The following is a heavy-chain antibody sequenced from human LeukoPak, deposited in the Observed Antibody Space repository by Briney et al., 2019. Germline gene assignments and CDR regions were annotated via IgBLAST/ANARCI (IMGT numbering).Heavy chain of an antibody. CDR3: ARDPRLYCSGSSCFQSYYFDL. D-gene: IGHD2-15*01. J-gene: IGHJ2*01. CDR1: GGSINTYY. V-gene: IGHV4-59*01. Sequence: SDTLSLTCTVSGGSINTYYWSWIRQPPGKGLEWIGCINYSGTTNYNPSLKNRVTISVDTSKNHFSLRLTSVTAADTAVYYCARDPRLYCSGSSCFQSYYFDLWGLGALVTVSS. CDR2: INYSGTT.